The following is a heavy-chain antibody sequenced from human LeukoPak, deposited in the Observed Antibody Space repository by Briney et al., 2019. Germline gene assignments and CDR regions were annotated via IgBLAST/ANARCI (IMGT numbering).Heavy chain of an antibody. V-gene: IGHV3-9*01. CDR3: AKGDWFDP. CDR2: ISWNSGSI. CDR1: GFTFDDYA. J-gene: IGHJ5*02. Sequence: GRSLRLSCAASGFTFDDYAMHWVRQAPGEGLEWVSGISWNSGSIGYADSVKGRFTISRDNAKNSLYLQMNSLRAEDTALYYCAKGDWFDPWGQGTLVTVSS.